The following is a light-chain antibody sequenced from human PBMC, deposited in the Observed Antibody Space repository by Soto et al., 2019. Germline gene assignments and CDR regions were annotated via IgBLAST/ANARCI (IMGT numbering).Light chain of an antibody. CDR1: QNVNDW. CDR2: KVS. V-gene: IGKV1-5*03. CDR3: LQDYNYPWT. Sequence: DIQMTQSPSTLSASVGDRVTITCRASQNVNDWLAWYQQKQGKAPKALIYKVSNLESGVPSRFSGSGSGKEFTLTISSLQPDDFATYYCLQDYNYPWTFGQGTKVDIK. J-gene: IGKJ1*01.